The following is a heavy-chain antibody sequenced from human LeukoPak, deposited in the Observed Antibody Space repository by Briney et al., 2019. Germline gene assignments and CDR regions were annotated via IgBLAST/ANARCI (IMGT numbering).Heavy chain of an antibody. CDR2: VSGSGGST. D-gene: IGHD2-21*02. Sequence: GGSLRLSCAASGFTFSSYGMSWVRQAPGKGLEWVSAVSGSGGSTYYADSVKGRFTISRDNSKNTLYLQMNSLRAEDTAVYYCAKDRGDIVVVTASDAFDIWGQGTMVTVSS. V-gene: IGHV3-23*01. J-gene: IGHJ3*02. CDR1: GFTFSSYG. CDR3: AKDRGDIVVVTASDAFDI.